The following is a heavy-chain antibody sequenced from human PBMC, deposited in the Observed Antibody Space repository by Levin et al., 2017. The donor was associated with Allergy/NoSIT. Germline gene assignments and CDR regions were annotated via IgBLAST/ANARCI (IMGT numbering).Heavy chain of an antibody. CDR1: GGSISSGGYS. Sequence: SETLSLTCAVSGGSISSGGYSWSWIRQPPGKGLEWIGYIYHSGSTNYNPSLKSRVTISVDRSKNQFSLKLSSVTAADTSVYYCARGGPKYYFDYWGQGTLVTVSS. CDR3: ARGGPKYYFDY. CDR2: IYHSGST. D-gene: IGHD3-10*01. J-gene: IGHJ4*02. V-gene: IGHV4-30-2*01.